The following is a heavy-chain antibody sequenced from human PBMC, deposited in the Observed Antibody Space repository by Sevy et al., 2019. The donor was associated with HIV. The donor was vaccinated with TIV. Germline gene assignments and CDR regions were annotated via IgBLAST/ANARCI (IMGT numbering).Heavy chain of an antibody. Sequence: GGSLRLSCAASGFNFSIYGMHWVRQAPGKGVEWVALIWYDGTNKYYRDSVKGRFTISRDNSKNTLFLQMNSLRAEDTALYYCVRGRDYGNFDFWGQGTLVTVSS. D-gene: IGHD4-17*01. V-gene: IGHV3-33*01. J-gene: IGHJ4*02. CDR1: GFNFSIYG. CDR3: VRGRDYGNFDF. CDR2: IWYDGTNK.